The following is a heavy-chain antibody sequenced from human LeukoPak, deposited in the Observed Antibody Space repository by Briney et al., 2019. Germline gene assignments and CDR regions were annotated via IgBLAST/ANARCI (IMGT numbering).Heavy chain of an antibody. Sequence: ASVTVSCKPSGYTFTSYYIHWLRPPPAQGLEGMGIINPSGGSTSYAQKFQGRVTMTRDTSTSTVYMELSRLRAEDTAVYYCARDRVVHYESSGYYTLDYWGQGTLVTVSS. CDR2: INPSGGST. CDR3: ARDRVVHYESSGYYTLDY. D-gene: IGHD3-22*01. J-gene: IGHJ4*02. CDR1: GYTFTSYY. V-gene: IGHV1-46*01.